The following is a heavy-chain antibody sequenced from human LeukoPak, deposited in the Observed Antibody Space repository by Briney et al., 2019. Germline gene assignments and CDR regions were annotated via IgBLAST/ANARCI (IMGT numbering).Heavy chain of an antibody. V-gene: IGHV4-4*07. J-gene: IGHJ4*02. D-gene: IGHD5-12*01. CDR3: ARVDDSGYEGGYFDY. Sequence: SETLSLTCTVSGGSISSYYWSWIRQPAGKGLEWIGSIYYSGSTYYNPSLKSRVTISVDTSKNQFSLKLSSVTAADTAVYYCARVDDSGYEGGYFDYWGQGTLVTVSS. CDR1: GGSISSYY. CDR2: IYYSGST.